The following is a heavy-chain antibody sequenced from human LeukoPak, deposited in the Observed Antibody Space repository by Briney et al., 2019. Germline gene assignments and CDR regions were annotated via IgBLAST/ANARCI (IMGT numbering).Heavy chain of an antibody. Sequence: ASVKVSCKASGYTFTSYGICWVRQAPGQGLEWMGWISTYNDNTNYAQKLQGRVTMTTDTSTSTAYMELRSLRSDDTAVYYCARVSGGGPIAVAGPYFDYWGQGTLVTVSS. CDR2: ISTYNDNT. CDR3: ARVSGGGPIAVAGPYFDY. J-gene: IGHJ4*02. CDR1: GYTFTSYG. D-gene: IGHD6-19*01. V-gene: IGHV1-18*01.